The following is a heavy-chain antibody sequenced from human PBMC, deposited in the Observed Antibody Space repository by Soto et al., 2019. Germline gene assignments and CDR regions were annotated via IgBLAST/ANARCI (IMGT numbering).Heavy chain of an antibody. J-gene: IGHJ4*02. CDR3: ARDLSH. Sequence: DVQLVGSGGGLVQPGGSLRLCYVASGFPFSSYAMHWVRQAPGKGLEWISYINGASTTTFYADSVKGRFTVSRDNAKNSVYLQMSSLRHEDTAFYYCARDLSHWGQGMLVTVSS. V-gene: IGHV3-48*02. CDR2: INGASTTT. CDR1: GFPFSSYA.